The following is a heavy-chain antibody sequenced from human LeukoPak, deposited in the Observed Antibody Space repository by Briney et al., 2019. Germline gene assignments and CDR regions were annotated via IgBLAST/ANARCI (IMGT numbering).Heavy chain of an antibody. CDR2: ISGSGGST. Sequence: PGGPLRLSCAASGFTFSSYAMSWVRQAPGKGLEWVSAISGSGGSTYYADSVKGRFTISRDNSKNTLYLQMNSLRAEDTAVYYCAKVAVVVITPRPVDYWGQGTLVTVSS. CDR1: GFTFSSYA. V-gene: IGHV3-23*01. J-gene: IGHJ4*02. CDR3: AKVAVVVITPRPVDY. D-gene: IGHD3-22*01.